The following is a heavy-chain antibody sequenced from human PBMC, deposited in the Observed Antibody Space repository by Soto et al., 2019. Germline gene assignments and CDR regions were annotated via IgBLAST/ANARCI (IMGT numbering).Heavy chain of an antibody. V-gene: IGHV4-59*08. J-gene: IGHJ6*02. Sequence: QVQLQESGPGLVKPSETLSLTCTVSGGSISSYYWSWIRQPPGKGLEWIRYIYYSGSTNYNPSLKSRVTISVDTSKNQFSLKLSSVTAADTAVYYCARRIAVADRYYYYGMDVWGQGTTVTVSS. CDR3: ARRIAVADRYYYYGMDV. D-gene: IGHD6-19*01. CDR1: GGSISSYY. CDR2: IYYSGST.